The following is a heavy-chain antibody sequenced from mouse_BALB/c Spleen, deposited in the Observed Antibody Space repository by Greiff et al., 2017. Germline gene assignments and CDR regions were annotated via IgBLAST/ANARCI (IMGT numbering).Heavy chain of an antibody. D-gene: IGHD1-1*01. Sequence: VQRVESGPGLVAPSQSLSITCTVSGFSLTSYGVHWVRQPPGKGLEWLGVIWAGGSTNYNSALMSRLSISKDNSKSQVFLKMNSLQTDDTAMYYCARDDYYGSRRGAMDYWGQGTSVTVSS. J-gene: IGHJ4*01. CDR1: GFSLTSYG. V-gene: IGHV2-9*02. CDR2: IWAGGST. CDR3: ARDDYYGSRRGAMDY.